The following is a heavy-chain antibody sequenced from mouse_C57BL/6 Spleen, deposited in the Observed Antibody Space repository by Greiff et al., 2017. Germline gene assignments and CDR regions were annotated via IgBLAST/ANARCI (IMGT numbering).Heavy chain of an antibody. V-gene: IGHV1-59*01. CDR2: IDPSDSYT. Sequence: QVQLQQPGAELVRPGTSVKLSCKASGYTFTSYWMHWVKQRPGQGLEWIGVIDPSDSYTNYNPKFKGKATLTVDTSSSTAYLQLSSLTSEDSAVYYCARWGVTTRHYYAMDYWGQGTSVTVSA. D-gene: IGHD2-5*01. CDR1: GYTFTSYW. J-gene: IGHJ4*01. CDR3: ARWGVTTRHYYAMDY.